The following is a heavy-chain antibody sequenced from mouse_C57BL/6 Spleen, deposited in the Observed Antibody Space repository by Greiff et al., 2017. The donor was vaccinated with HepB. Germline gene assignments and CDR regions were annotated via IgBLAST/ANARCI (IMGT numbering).Heavy chain of an antibody. J-gene: IGHJ3*01. Sequence: VQRVESGPELVKPGASVKISCKASGYAFSSSWMNWVKQRPGKGLEWIGRIYPGDGDTNYNGKFKGKATLTADKSSSTAYMQLSSLTSEDSAVYFCAREGAQATPWFAYWGQGTLVTVSA. V-gene: IGHV1-82*01. D-gene: IGHD3-2*02. CDR1: GYAFSSSW. CDR2: IYPGDGDT. CDR3: AREGAQATPWFAY.